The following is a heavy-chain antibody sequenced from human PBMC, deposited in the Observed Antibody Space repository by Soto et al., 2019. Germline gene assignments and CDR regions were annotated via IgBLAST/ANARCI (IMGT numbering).Heavy chain of an antibody. Sequence: PGGPLRLSCAASGFTFSSYAMSWVRQAPGKGLEWVSAISGSGGSTYYADSVKGRFTISRDNSKNTLYLQMNSLRAEDTAVYYCAKFNYDSSGYYLGYFQHWGQGTLVTVSS. D-gene: IGHD3-22*01. CDR3: AKFNYDSSGYYLGYFQH. CDR1: GFTFSSYA. V-gene: IGHV3-23*01. CDR2: ISGSGGST. J-gene: IGHJ1*01.